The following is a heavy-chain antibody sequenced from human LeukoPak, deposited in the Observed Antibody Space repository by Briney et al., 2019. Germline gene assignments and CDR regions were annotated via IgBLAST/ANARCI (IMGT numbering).Heavy chain of an antibody. CDR3: ARSPFLRGVITHFDS. CDR2: ISYGSRTI. V-gene: IGHV3-48*02. Sequence: GGSLRLSCAASGFTFKTYSMNWVRQAPGKGLEWISYISYGSRTIYYADSLKGRFTISRDDARNSLDLQLSNLIDGDTAVYYCARSPFLRGVITHFDSWGQGTLVTVSS. D-gene: IGHD3-16*02. CDR1: GFTFKTYS. J-gene: IGHJ4*02.